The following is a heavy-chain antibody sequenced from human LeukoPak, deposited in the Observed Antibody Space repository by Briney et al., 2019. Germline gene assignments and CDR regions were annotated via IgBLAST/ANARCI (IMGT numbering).Heavy chain of an antibody. CDR3: ARDRGIIPRPHDY. D-gene: IGHD6-6*01. CDR1: GFTLSDYY. V-gene: IGHV3-11*01. CDR2: ISGSGSTI. J-gene: IGHJ4*02. Sequence: GVSLTLSCAASGFTLSDYYMSWIRQAPGKGLEWVSYISGSGSTIYFADSVKGRFTIFRDNAKNSLSLQMDSLRAEDTAVYYCARDRGIIPRPHDYCGQGTLVTVSP.